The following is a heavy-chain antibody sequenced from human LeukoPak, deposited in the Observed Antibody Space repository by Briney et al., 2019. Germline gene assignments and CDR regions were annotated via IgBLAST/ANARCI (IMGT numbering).Heavy chain of an antibody. CDR1: GGTFSSYT. CDR2: IIPILGIA. Sequence: GASVKASCKASGGTFSSYTISWVRQAPGQGLEWMGRIIPILGIANYAQKFQGRVTITADKSTSTAYMELSSLRSEDTAVYYCARGVIAGANWFDPWGQGTLVTVSS. CDR3: ARGVIAGANWFDP. V-gene: IGHV1-69*02. J-gene: IGHJ5*02. D-gene: IGHD6-13*01.